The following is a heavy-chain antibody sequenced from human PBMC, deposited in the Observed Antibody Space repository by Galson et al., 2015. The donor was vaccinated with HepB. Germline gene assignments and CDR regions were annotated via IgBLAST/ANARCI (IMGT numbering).Heavy chain of an antibody. CDR2: IYSGGST. CDR3: ARGGVRQQLASRSYYFDY. Sequence: SLRLSCAASGFTVSSNYMSWVRQAPGKGLEWVSDIYSGGSTYYADSVKGRFTISRDNSKNTLYLQMNSLRAEDTAVYYCARGGVRQQLASRSYYFDYWGQGTLVTVSS. J-gene: IGHJ4*02. D-gene: IGHD6-13*01. CDR1: GFTVSSNY. V-gene: IGHV3-53*01.